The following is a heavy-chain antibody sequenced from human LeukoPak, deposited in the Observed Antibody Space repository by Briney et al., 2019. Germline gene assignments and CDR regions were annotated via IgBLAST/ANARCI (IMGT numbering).Heavy chain of an antibody. Sequence: GGSLRLSCAASGFTFSSYWMSWVRQAPGKGLEWVANIKQDGSEKYYVDSVKGRFTISRDNPKNALFLQMNSLRPEDTAVYFCAKRGVVIRVILVGFHKEANYFDSWGQGALVTVSS. CDR1: GFTFSSYW. CDR2: IKQDGSEK. CDR3: AKRGVVIRVILVGFHKEANYFDS. V-gene: IGHV3-7*03. J-gene: IGHJ4*02. D-gene: IGHD3-22*01.